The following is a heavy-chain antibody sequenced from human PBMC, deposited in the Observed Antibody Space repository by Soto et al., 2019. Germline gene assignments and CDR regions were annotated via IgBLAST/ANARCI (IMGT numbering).Heavy chain of an antibody. J-gene: IGHJ5*02. V-gene: IGHV3-74*01. D-gene: IGHD3-10*01. Sequence: GGSLRLSCAASGFTFSNYWMHWVRQASGKGLVWVSRINSDGSRTSYADSVKGRFTISRDNAKNTVYLQMNSLRAEDTAVYYCARDPSGSGSYYDAYNWFDPWGQGTLVTVSS. CDR1: GFTFSNYW. CDR2: INSDGSRT. CDR3: ARDPSGSGSYYDAYNWFDP.